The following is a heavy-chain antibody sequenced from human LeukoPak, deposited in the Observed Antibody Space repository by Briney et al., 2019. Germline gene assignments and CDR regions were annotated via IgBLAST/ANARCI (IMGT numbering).Heavy chain of an antibody. CDR2: IYYSGST. V-gene: IGHV4-59*01. J-gene: IGHJ4*02. Sequence: SETLSLTCTVSGGSISSYYWSWIRQLPGKGLEWIGYIYYSGSTNYNPSLKSRVTTSVDTSKNQFSLKLSSVTAADTAVYYCARSHYDYVWGSYRRQGPPDYWGQGTLVTVSS. D-gene: IGHD3-16*02. CDR1: GGSISSYY. CDR3: ARSHYDYVWGSYRRQGPPDY.